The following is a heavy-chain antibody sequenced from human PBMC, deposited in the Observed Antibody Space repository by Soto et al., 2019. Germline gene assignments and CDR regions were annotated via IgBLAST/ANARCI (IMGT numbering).Heavy chain of an antibody. CDR1: GGSISSSYY. Sequence: SETLSLTCTVSGGSISSSYYWSWIRQPPGKGLEWIGYIFHSGSTSYNPSLKSRVTISVDRSKNQFSLKLSSVTAADTAVYYCARVPDYWGQGTLVTVSS. J-gene: IGHJ4*02. V-gene: IGHV4-30-2*01. CDR2: IFHSGST. CDR3: ARVPDY.